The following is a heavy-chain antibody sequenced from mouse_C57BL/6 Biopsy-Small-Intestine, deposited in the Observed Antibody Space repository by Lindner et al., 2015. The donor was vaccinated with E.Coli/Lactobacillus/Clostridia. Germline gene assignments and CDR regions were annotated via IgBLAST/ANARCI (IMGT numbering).Heavy chain of an antibody. CDR2: FDPEDGET. D-gene: IGHD1-3*01. Sequence: SVKVSCKVSGYTLTELSMHWVRQAPGKGLEWMGGFDPEDGETIYAQKFQGRVTMTEDTSTDTAYMELSSLRSEDTAVYYCAVFHDFWSGYYFDYWGQGTLVTVSS. CDR1: GYTLTELS. J-gene: IGHJ2*01. V-gene: IGHV1-18*01. CDR3: AVFHDFWSGYYFDY.